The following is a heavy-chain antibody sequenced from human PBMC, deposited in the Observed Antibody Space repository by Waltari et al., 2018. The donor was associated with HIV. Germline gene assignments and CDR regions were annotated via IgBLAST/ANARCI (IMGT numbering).Heavy chain of an antibody. D-gene: IGHD1-1*01. V-gene: IGHV1-8*01. Sequence: QLQLVQSGAQVKKPWSSLKVSCKSSGYTCTSYDTNWVPSATGQGLEWMGWMNPNSGNTGYAQKFQGRVTMTRNTSISTAYMELSSMRSEDTAVYYCARGVGYNGRGYFQHWGQGTLVTVSS. CDR2: MNPNSGNT. CDR1: GYTCTSYD. J-gene: IGHJ1*01. CDR3: ARGVGYNGRGYFQH.